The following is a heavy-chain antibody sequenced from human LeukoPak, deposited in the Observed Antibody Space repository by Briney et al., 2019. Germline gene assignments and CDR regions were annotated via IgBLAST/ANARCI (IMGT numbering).Heavy chain of an antibody. J-gene: IGHJ4*02. D-gene: IGHD2-2*01. CDR1: GFTFSSYW. CDR3: ATTTRSRSWDY. Sequence: GRSLRLSCAASGFTFSSYWMSWVRQAPGKGLEWVANIKQDGRDKYYVDSVKGRFTISRHNAKNSLYLQMNSLRAEDTAVYYCATTTRSRSWDYWGQGTLVTVSS. V-gene: IGHV3-7*01. CDR2: IKQDGRDK.